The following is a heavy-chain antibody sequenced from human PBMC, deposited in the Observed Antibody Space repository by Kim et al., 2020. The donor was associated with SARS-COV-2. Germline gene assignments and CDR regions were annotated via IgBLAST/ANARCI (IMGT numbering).Heavy chain of an antibody. D-gene: IGHD2-2*01. CDR3: ARSYQGHAEY. V-gene: IGHV3-21*01. CDR1: GFTFSSYA. J-gene: IGHJ4*02. CDR2: ITAGSNNI. Sequence: GGSLRLSCVASGFTFSSYAMNWVRQAPGEGLEWVSSITAGSNNIYYPDSVKGRFTISRDDAKNSLYLQMNSLRAEDTAVYYCARSYQGHAEYWGQGTLVTVSS.